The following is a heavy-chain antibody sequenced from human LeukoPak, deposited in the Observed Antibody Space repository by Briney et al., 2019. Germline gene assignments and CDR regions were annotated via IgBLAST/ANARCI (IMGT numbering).Heavy chain of an antibody. J-gene: IGHJ4*02. V-gene: IGHV4-59*02. CDR3: GRGALYFDY. CDR1: GFTVSGNY. Sequence: GSLRLSCAASGFTVSGNYMTWVRQPPGKGLEWIGYIYYSGSTNYNPSLKSRVTISVDTSKNQFSLKLSSVTAADTAVYYCGRGALYFDYWGQGTLATVSS. CDR2: IYYSGST.